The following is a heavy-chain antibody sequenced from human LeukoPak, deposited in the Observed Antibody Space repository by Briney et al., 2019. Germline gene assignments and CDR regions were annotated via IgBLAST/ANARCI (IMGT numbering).Heavy chain of an antibody. J-gene: IGHJ6*03. CDR1: GGSFSGYY. CDR3: ARGPLSTLWQFSPYYYYYYMDV. V-gene: IGHV4-34*01. D-gene: IGHD6-19*01. Sequence: SETLSLTCAVYGGSFSGYYWSWIRQPPGKGLEWIGEINHSGSTNYNPSLKSRVTISVDTSKNQFSLKLSSVTAADTAVYYCARGPLSTLWQFSPYYYYYYMDVWGKGTTVTISS. CDR2: INHSGST.